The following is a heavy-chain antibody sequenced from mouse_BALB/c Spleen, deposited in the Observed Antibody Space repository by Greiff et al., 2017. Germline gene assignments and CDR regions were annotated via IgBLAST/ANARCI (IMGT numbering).Heavy chain of an antibody. CDR3: ARPYGYDVGAMDY. CDR1: GYTFTDYA. V-gene: IGHV1S137*01. J-gene: IGHJ4*01. Sequence: QVQLQQSGAELVRPGVSVKISCKGSGYTFTDYAMHWVKQSHAKSLEWIGVISTYYGDASSNQKFKGKATMTVDKSSSTAYMELARLTSEDSAIYYCARPYGYDVGAMDYWGQGTSVTVSS. CDR2: ISTYYGDA. D-gene: IGHD2-2*01.